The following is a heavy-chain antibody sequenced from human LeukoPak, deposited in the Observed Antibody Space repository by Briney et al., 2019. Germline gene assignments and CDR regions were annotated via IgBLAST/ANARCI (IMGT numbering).Heavy chain of an antibody. CDR1: GFTFSSHW. CDR3: ARDQLYCSGGYCYKDY. Sequence: GGSLRLSCAASGFTFSSHWMHWVRQAPGKGLVWVSRINSDESNTSYADSVKGRFTISRDNAKNTLYLQMNSLRAEDTAVYYCARDQLYCSGGYCYKDYWGQGTLVTVSS. CDR2: INSDESNT. D-gene: IGHD2-15*01. V-gene: IGHV3-74*01. J-gene: IGHJ4*02.